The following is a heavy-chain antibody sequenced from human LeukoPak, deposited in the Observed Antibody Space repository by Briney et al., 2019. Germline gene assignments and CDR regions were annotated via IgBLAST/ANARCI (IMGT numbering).Heavy chain of an antibody. Sequence: SETLSLTCTVSGVSIKSGDYYWGWIRQPPGKGLEWLGNIYYSGSTNYNPSLKSRVTISVDTSKNQSSLKLSSVTAADTAVYYCARARGYSYGYYSGDFDYWGQGTLVTVSS. J-gene: IGHJ4*02. CDR2: IYYSGST. V-gene: IGHV4-61*08. D-gene: IGHD5-18*01. CDR3: ARARGYSYGYYSGDFDY. CDR1: GVSIKSGDYY.